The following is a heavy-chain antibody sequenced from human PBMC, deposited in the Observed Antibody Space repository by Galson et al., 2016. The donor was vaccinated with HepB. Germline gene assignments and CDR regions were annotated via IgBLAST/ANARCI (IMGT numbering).Heavy chain of an antibody. D-gene: IGHD4-17*01. V-gene: IGHV3-23*01. CDR3: AKYLKTVTNEAFDC. CDR2: IIYSGHNT. J-gene: IGHJ4*02. Sequence: SLRLSCAASGFTFSSYAMTWVRQAPGKGLEWVSSIIYSGHNTYYADSVKGRFTISRDNSKNTLYLQMNSLRGEDTAVYYCAKYLKTVTNEAFDCWCQGTLVTVSS. CDR1: GFTFSSYA.